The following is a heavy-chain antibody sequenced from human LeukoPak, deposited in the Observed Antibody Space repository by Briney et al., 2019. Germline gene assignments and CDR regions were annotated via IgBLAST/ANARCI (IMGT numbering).Heavy chain of an antibody. D-gene: IGHD3-10*01. CDR3: ARAYLGSGSYYSNNKYYFDY. J-gene: IGHJ4*02. Sequence: SQTLSLTCNVSGASMRSETHYWRWLRQHPGKGPEWIAYIYYTAGAYYNPSLESRVSISLDASTNQFSLKLSSVTAADTAVYYCARAYLGSGSYYSNNKYYFDYWGQGTLVTVSS. CDR2: IYYTAGA. V-gene: IGHV4-31*03. CDR1: GASMRSETHY.